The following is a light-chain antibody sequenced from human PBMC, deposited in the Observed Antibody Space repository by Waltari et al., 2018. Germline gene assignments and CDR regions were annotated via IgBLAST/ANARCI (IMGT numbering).Light chain of an antibody. CDR1: QSISTY. CDR3: QQNYSTPLT. V-gene: IGKV1-39*01. Sequence: DIQMTQSPSSLSASVGDRVTITCRASQSISTYLNWYQQIPGKAPKLLIYDSSTVQSGVPSRFSGSGSGTDFTLTISSLQPEDFATYYCQQNYSTPLTFGGGTKVEIE. J-gene: IGKJ4*01. CDR2: DSS.